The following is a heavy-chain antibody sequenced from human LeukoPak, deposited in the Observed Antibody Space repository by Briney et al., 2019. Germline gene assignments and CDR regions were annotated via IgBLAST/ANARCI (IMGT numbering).Heavy chain of an antibody. V-gene: IGHV4-31*03. CDR1: GCSVSSGCYS. J-gene: IGHJ4*02. D-gene: IGHD4-17*01. CDR2: IYYNGNT. CDR3: ARTDDYGVQRHDY. Sequence: TLCLTCTVSGCSVSSGCYSWTWIRQHPGEGLEWIGYIYYNGNTYYNPSLKSRVTISRETSKNQFSLRLSSVTAADTAVYYCARTDDYGVQRHDYWGQGTLVTVSS.